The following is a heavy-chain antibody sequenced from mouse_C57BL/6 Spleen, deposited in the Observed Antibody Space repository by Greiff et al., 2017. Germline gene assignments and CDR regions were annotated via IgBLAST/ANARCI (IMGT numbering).Heavy chain of an antibody. J-gene: IGHJ2*01. CDR3: AVGLPDY. V-gene: IGHV1-62-3*01. CDR2: IDPNSGGT. CDR1: GYTFTSSW. Sequence: QVQLQQPGAELVKPGASVKLSCKASGYTFTSSWMHWVKQRPGRGLEWIGRIDPNSGGTKYTEKFKGKATLTVDKSSSTAYMELRSLTSEDSAVYYCAVGLPDYWGQGTTLTVSS. D-gene: IGHD2-2*01.